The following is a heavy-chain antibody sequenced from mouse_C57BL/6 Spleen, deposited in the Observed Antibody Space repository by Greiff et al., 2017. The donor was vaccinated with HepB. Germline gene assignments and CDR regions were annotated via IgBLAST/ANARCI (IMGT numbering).Heavy chain of an antibody. Sequence: EVQRVESGGDLVKPGGSLKLSCAASGFTFSSYGMSWVRQTPDKRLEWVATISSGGSYTYSPDSVKGRFTISRDNAKNTLYLQMSSLKSEDTAMYYCARHTDSSGRMDDWGQGTSVTVSS. J-gene: IGHJ4*01. CDR3: ARHTDSSGRMDD. CDR2: ISSGGSYT. CDR1: GFTFSSYG. D-gene: IGHD3-2*02. V-gene: IGHV5-6*01.